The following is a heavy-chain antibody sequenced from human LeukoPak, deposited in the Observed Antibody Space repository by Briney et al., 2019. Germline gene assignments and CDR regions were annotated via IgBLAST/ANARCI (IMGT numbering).Heavy chain of an antibody. CDR1: GGSISSYY. CDR2: IYTSGST. J-gene: IGHJ6*02. Sequence: SETLSLTCTVSGGSISSYYWSWIRQPAGKGLEWIGRIYTSGSTNYNPSLKSRVTMSVDTSKNQFSLKLSSVTAADTAVYYCARDSGAPMTGYYYGMDVCGQGTTVTVSS. D-gene: IGHD1-26*01. CDR3: ARDSGAPMTGYYYGMDV. V-gene: IGHV4-4*07.